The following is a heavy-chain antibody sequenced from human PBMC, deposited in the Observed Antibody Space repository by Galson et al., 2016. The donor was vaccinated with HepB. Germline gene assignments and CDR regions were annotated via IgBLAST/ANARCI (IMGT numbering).Heavy chain of an antibody. CDR1: GFTFSTYA. V-gene: IGHV3-23*01. CDR3: AKRVVLGATHYFDY. CDR2: VGSSGKT. J-gene: IGHJ4*02. Sequence: SLRLSCAASGFTFSTYAMTWARQAPGKGLEWLSTVGSSGKTYNADSVKGRFTISRDNSKSTLYLQMTSLRADDTAVYYCAKRVVLGATHYFDYWGQGTLVTVSS. D-gene: IGHD2-21*01.